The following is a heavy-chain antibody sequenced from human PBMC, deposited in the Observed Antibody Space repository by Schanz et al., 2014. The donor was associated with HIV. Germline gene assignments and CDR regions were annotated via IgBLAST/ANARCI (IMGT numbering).Heavy chain of an antibody. CDR1: GFIFNDFA. CDR3: AKDWARTAGYCFHY. J-gene: IGHJ4*02. D-gene: IGHD3-9*01. CDR2: ISWNSGSI. Sequence: EVQLVESGGGLVKPGRSLRLSCAASGFIFNDFAMHWVRQAPGKGLEWVSTISWNSGSIAYADSVKGRFTISRDNAKNSLYLQMNSLRAEDTAFYYCAKDWARTAGYCFHYWGQGTLVTVSS. V-gene: IGHV3-9*01.